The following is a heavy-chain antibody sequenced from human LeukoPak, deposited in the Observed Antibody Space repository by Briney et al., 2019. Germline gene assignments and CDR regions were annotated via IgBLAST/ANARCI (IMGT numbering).Heavy chain of an antibody. CDR3: ATGLPSSLLWFGPDSRLGYYYYGMDV. Sequence: PGGSLRLSCAASGFTFSSYDMHWVRQATGKGLEWVSAIGTAGDTYYPGSVKGRFTISRENAKNSLYLQMNSLRSEDTAVYYCATGLPSSLLWFGPDSRLGYYYYGMDVWGQGTTVTVSS. V-gene: IGHV3-13*01. CDR1: GFTFSSYD. CDR2: IGTAGDT. J-gene: IGHJ6*02. D-gene: IGHD3-10*01.